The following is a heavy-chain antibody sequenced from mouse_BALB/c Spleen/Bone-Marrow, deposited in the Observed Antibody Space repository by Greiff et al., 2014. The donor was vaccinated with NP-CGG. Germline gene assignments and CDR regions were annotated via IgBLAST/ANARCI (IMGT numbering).Heavy chain of an antibody. CDR3: ARHERGYPYAMDY. CDR2: IWSDGST. CDR1: GFSLNSYG. J-gene: IGHJ4*01. Sequence: VMLVESGPDLVAPSQSLSITCTVSGFSLNSYGVHWVRQPPGKGLEWLGVIWSDGSTTYNSALKSRLSISKDNSKSQLSLKMNSLQTDDTAMYYCARHERGYPYAMDYWGQGTSVTVSS. V-gene: IGHV2-6-2*01. D-gene: IGHD2-2*01.